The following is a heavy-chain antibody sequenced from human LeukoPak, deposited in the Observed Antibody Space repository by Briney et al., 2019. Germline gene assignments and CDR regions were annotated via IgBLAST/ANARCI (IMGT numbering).Heavy chain of an antibody. CDR1: GYSFTSYW. CDR2: SYAGDSDT. V-gene: IGHV5-51*01. J-gene: IGHJ4*02. CDR3: ARHGSRRNYYDSSGYYYY. Sequence: GESLKISCKGSGYSFTSYWIGWVRQMPGKGLEWMGISYAGDSDTRYSPSFQGQVTISADKSISTAYLQWSSLKASDTAMYYCARHGSRRNYYDSSGYYYYWGQGTLVTVSS. D-gene: IGHD3-22*01.